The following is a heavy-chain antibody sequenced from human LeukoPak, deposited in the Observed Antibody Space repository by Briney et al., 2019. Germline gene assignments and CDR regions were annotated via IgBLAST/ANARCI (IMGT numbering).Heavy chain of an antibody. CDR3: ARGEWNYEFDY. CDR1: GGSISSYY. Sequence: SETLSLTCTVSGGSISSYYWSWIRQPPGKGLEWIGYIYYSGSTNYNPSLKSRVTISVDTSKSQFSLKLSSVTAADTAVYYCARGEWNYEFDYWGQGTLVTVSS. V-gene: IGHV4-59*01. CDR2: IYYSGST. D-gene: IGHD1-7*01. J-gene: IGHJ4*02.